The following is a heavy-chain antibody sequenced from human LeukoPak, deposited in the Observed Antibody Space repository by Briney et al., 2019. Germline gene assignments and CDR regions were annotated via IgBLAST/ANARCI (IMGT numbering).Heavy chain of an antibody. V-gene: IGHV1-46*01. CDR2: INPSGGST. Sequence: GASVKVSCKASGYTFTSYYMHWVRQAPGQGLEWMGIINPSGGSTSYAQKFQGRVTMTRDTSTSTAYMDLRSLRSDDTAVYYCARGVTGDSNGYYFWYFDVWGRGTLVTVSS. D-gene: IGHD3-22*01. CDR3: ARGVTGDSNGYYFWYFDV. CDR1: GYTFTSYY. J-gene: IGHJ2*01.